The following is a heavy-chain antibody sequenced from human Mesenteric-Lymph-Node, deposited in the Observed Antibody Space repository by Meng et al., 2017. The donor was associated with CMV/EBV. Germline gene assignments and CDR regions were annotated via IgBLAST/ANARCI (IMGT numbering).Heavy chain of an antibody. CDR3: ARVYYYDDSGYSKFDY. D-gene: IGHD3-22*01. V-gene: IGHV3-33*08. J-gene: IGHJ4*02. CDR2: IWYDGSNK. Sequence: GGSLRLSCAASGFTFSSYAMSWVRQAPGKGLEWVAVIWYDGSNKYYADSVKGRFTISRDNSKNTLYLQMNSLRAEDTAVYYCARVYYYDDSGYSKFDYWGQGTLVTVSS. CDR1: GFTFSSYA.